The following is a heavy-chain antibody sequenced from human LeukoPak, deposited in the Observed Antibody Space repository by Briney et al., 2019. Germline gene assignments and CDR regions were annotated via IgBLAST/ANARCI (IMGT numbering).Heavy chain of an antibody. V-gene: IGHV4-59*08. CDR3: ARWDDSAWAFGN. Sequence: RSSETLSLTCTVSGGSISRYSWNWIRQSPGKGLEWIGYIAHSGTTSYKSSLKSRVTISVDTSKNQLSLRLTSVTAADTAVYYCARWDDSAWAFGNWGPGTLVTVSS. CDR2: IAHSGTT. CDR1: GGSISRYS. J-gene: IGHJ4*02. D-gene: IGHD6-19*01.